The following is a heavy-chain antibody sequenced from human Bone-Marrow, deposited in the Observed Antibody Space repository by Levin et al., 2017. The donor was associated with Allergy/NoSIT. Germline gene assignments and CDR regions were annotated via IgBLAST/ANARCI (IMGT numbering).Heavy chain of an antibody. J-gene: IGHJ4*02. V-gene: IGHV3-23*01. Sequence: GGSLRLSCAASGFIFSNYAMNWVRQAPGKGLEWVSQISGSGGNTHYADSVKGRFTFSRDNSKNTLYLQMNSLRAEDTAVYYCAGYDTSAYHSPYNYWGQGTLVTVSS. D-gene: IGHD3-22*01. CDR3: AGYDTSAYHSPYNY. CDR2: ISGSGGNT. CDR1: GFIFSNYA.